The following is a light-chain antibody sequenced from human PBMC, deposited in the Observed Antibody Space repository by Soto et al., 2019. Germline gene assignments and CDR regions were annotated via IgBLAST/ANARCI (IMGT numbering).Light chain of an antibody. J-gene: IGKJ1*01. V-gene: IGKV1-5*01. Sequence: DIQMTQSPSTLSASVGDRVTITCRASQSISSWLAWYQQKPGKAPKLLIYDASSLESGVPSRFSGSGSGTDFTLTISSLRPDDFATYYCQLYNSYSRTFGQGTKVEIK. CDR3: QLYNSYSRT. CDR2: DAS. CDR1: QSISSW.